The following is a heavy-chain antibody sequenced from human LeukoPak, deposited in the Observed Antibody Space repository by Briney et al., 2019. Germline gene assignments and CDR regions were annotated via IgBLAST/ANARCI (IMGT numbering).Heavy chain of an antibody. Sequence: SETLSLTCTVSGGSISSYYWSWIRQPPGKGLERIGDIYYSGSTNYNHSLKSRVTISVDTSKNQFSLKLSSVTAADTAVYYCARDGGHYGMDVWGQGTTVTVSS. CDR1: GGSISSYY. D-gene: IGHD3-16*01. V-gene: IGHV4-59*01. J-gene: IGHJ6*02. CDR3: ARDGGHYGMDV. CDR2: IYYSGST.